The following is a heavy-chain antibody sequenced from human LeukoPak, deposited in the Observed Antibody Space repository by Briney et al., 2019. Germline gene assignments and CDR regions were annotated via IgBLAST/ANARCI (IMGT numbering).Heavy chain of an antibody. D-gene: IGHD4-17*01. CDR3: ARDKSEKRATVTTYADY. CDR2: ISYDGSNK. Sequence: GRSLRLSCAASGFTFSSYAMHWVRQAPGKGLEWVAVISYDGSNKYYADSVKGRFTISRDNSKNTLYLQMNSLRAEDTAVYYCARDKSEKRATVTTYADYWGQVTLVNGSS. J-gene: IGHJ4*02. CDR1: GFTFSSYA. V-gene: IGHV3-30*04.